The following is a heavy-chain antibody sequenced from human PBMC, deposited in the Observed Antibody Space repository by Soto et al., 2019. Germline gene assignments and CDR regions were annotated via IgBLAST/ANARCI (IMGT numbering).Heavy chain of an antibody. Sequence: GGSLRLSCATSGFTFSSYAMHWVRQAPGKGLEWVAVISYDGSNKYYADSVKGRFTISRDNSKSTLYLQMNSLRAEDTAVYYCARDTYNYVMDVWGQGTTVTVSS. J-gene: IGHJ6*02. V-gene: IGHV3-30-3*01. CDR1: GFTFSSYA. CDR3: ARDTYNYVMDV. CDR2: ISYDGSNK.